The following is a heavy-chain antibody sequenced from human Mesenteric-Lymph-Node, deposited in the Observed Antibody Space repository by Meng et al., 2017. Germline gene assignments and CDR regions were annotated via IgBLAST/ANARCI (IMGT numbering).Heavy chain of an antibody. J-gene: IGHJ4*02. D-gene: IGHD7-27*01. V-gene: IGHV1-2*06. Sequence: GQAGESGGWGKQPGAFVKGSCKACGYTFTGYYMHWLRQAPGQGLEWVGRITPSSGGTTYAQKFQGRVTMTRDTSISTAYMELSSLRSDDAAIYYCVRANLGSADYWGQGTLVTVSS. CDR1: GYTFTGYY. CDR2: ITPSSGGT. CDR3: VRANLGSADY.